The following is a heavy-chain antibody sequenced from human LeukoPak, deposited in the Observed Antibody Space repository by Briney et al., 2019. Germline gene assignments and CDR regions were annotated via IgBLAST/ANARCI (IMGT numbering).Heavy chain of an antibody. J-gene: IGHJ4*02. CDR1: GGSISSSSYY. V-gene: IGHV4-39*01. CDR3: ARIRSNDSSGYPEYFDY. Sequence: SETLSLTCTVSGGSISSSSYYWGWIRQPPGKGLEWVGSIYYSGSTYYNPSLKSRVTISVDTSKNQFSLKLSSVTAADTAVYYCARIRSNDSSGYPEYFDYWGQGTLVTVSS. CDR2: IYYSGST. D-gene: IGHD3-22*01.